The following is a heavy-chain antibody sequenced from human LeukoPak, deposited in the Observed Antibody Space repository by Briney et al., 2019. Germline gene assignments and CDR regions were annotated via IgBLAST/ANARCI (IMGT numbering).Heavy chain of an antibody. V-gene: IGHV3-7*04. CDR3: ARYCGGDCYSPHDAFDI. D-gene: IGHD2-21*02. Sequence: GGSLRLSCAASGFTFSDYWMTWVRQAPGKGLEWVANIKYDGSAKFYVDSVKGRFTISRDNAKTSLYLHMTTLRAEDTAVYYCARYCGGDCYSPHDAFDIWGQGTMLTVSS. J-gene: IGHJ3*02. CDR2: IKYDGSAK. CDR1: GFTFSDYW.